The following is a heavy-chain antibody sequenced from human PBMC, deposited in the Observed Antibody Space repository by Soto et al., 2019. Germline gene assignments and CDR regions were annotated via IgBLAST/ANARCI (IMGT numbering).Heavy chain of an antibody. V-gene: IGHV4-31*03. Sequence: QVQLQESGPGLVKPSQTLSLTCTVSGGSISSGGYYWSWIRQHPGKGLEWIGFIYYRGSTYYNSSLKSRVTISVDTSNNQFSLKLSSVTAADTAIYYCARYTVTSILSAFEFWGQGIIVTVSS. CDR2: IYYRGST. D-gene: IGHD4-17*01. CDR3: ARYTVTSILSAFEF. CDR1: GGSISSGGYY. J-gene: IGHJ3*01.